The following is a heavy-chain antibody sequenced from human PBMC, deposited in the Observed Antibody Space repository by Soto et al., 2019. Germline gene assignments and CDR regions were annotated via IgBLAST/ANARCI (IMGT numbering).Heavy chain of an antibody. CDR3: AASTVTNTYYYYGMDV. CDR2: IIPIFGTA. CDR1: GGTFSSYA. J-gene: IGHJ6*02. Sequence: QVQLVQSGAEGKKPGSSVKVSCKASGGTFSSYAISWVQQAPGQGLEWMGGIIPIFGTANYAQKFQGRVTITADKSTSTAFMELSSLRSEDTAVYYCAASTVTNTYYYYGMDVWCQGTTFTVSS. V-gene: IGHV1-69*06. D-gene: IGHD4-17*01.